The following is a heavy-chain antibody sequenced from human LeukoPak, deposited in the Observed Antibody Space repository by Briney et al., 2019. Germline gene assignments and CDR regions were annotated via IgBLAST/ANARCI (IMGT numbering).Heavy chain of an antibody. D-gene: IGHD3-22*01. CDR1: GGSFSGYY. CDR2: INHSGST. CDR3: LRRVVKDAFDI. Sequence: SETLSLTCAVYGGSFSGYYWSWIRQPPGKGLEWIGEINHSGSTNYNPSLKSRVTISVDTSKNQFSLKLSSVTAADTAVYYCLRRVVKDAFDIWGQGTMVTVSS. V-gene: IGHV4-34*01. J-gene: IGHJ3*02.